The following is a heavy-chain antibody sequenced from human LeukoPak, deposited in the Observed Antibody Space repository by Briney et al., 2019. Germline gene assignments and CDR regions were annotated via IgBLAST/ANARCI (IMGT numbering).Heavy chain of an antibody. V-gene: IGHV4-39*01. D-gene: IGHD3-3*01. Sequence: SETLSLTCTVSGXSISSSGYFWGWIRQPPGKGLEWIGTIYYSGNTYYNPSLKSRVTISVDTSKNQFSLKLSSVTAADTAVYYCARHVTIFGAPNWFDPWGQGTLVTVSS. CDR3: ARHVTIFGAPNWFDP. CDR1: GXSISSSGYF. J-gene: IGHJ5*02. CDR2: IYYSGNT.